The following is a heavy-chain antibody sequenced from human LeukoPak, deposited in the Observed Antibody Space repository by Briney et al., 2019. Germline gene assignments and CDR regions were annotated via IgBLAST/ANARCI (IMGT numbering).Heavy chain of an antibody. Sequence: GESLQISCKGSGYSFTSYWIGWVRQMPGKGLEWMGIIYPGDSDTRYSPSFQGHVTISADKSISTAYLQWSSLKASDTAMYYCARTDLDLQLISLDYWGQGTLVTVSS. J-gene: IGHJ4*02. CDR1: GYSFTSYW. CDR2: IYPGDSDT. CDR3: ARTDLDLQLISLDY. D-gene: IGHD1-1*01. V-gene: IGHV5-51*01.